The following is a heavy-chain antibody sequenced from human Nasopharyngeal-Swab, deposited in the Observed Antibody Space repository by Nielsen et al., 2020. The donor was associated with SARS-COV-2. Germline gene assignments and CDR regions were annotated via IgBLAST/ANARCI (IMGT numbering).Heavy chain of an antibody. J-gene: IGHJ6*02. CDR2: ISSSSSTI. CDR1: GFTFSSYS. CDR3: ARLDGYSSSWYPLDV. Sequence: GESLKISCAASGFTFSSYSMSWVRQAPGKGLEWVSYISSSSSTIYYADSVKGRFTISRDNAKNSLYLQMNSLRDEDTAVYYCARLDGYSSSWYPLDVWGQGTTVTVSS. D-gene: IGHD6-13*01. V-gene: IGHV3-48*02.